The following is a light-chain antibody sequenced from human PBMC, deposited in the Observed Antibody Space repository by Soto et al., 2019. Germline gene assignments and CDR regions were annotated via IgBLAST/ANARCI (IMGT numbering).Light chain of an antibody. CDR3: SSYACSNSRYV. CDR2: EVT. V-gene: IGLV2-8*01. Sequence: QSVLTQPPSASGSPGQSVTISCTGTSSDVGGYNFVSWYQQHPGKAPKLMIYEVTKRPSGVPDRFSGSKSGNTASLTVSGLQAEDEADYYCSSYACSNSRYVFGNGTKVTVL. J-gene: IGLJ1*01. CDR1: SSDVGGYNF.